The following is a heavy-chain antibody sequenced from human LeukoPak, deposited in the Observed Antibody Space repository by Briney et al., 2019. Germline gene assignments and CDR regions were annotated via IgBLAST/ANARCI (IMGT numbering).Heavy chain of an antibody. CDR2: INPNSGGT. J-gene: IGHJ6*02. V-gene: IGHV1-2*02. CDR3: AISIAARPGYYYGMDV. CDR1: GYTFTGYY. D-gene: IGHD6-6*01. Sequence: ASVKVSCKASGYTFTGYYMHWVRQAPGQGLEWMGWINPNSGGTNYAQKFQGRATMTRDTSISTACMELSRLRSDDTAVCYCAISIAARPGYYYGMDVWGQGTTVTVSS.